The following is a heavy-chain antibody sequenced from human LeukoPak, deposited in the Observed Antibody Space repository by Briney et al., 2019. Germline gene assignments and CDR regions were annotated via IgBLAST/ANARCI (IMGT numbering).Heavy chain of an antibody. Sequence: ASVKVSCKASGYTFTSYYMHWVRQAPGQGLEWMGIINPSGGSTSYAQKFQGRVTMTRDTSTSTVSMELSSLRSEDTAVYYCARAPDYYDSSGYFDYWGQGTLVTVSS. V-gene: IGHV1-46*01. J-gene: IGHJ4*02. D-gene: IGHD3-22*01. CDR1: GYTFTSYY. CDR3: ARAPDYYDSSGYFDY. CDR2: INPSGGST.